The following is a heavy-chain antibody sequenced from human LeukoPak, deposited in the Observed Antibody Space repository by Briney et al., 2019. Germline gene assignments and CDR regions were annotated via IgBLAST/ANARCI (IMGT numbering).Heavy chain of an antibody. CDR3: ARQPTWSGYVQPFDY. CDR1: GGSIISSSHY. Sequence: PSETLSLTCTVSGGSIISSSHYWGWIRQPPGKGLERIGSIYYSGSTYYNPSLKSRVTISVDTSKNQFSLKLSSVTAADTAVYFCARQPTWSGYVQPFDYWGQGTLVTVSS. D-gene: IGHD3-3*01. J-gene: IGHJ4*02. CDR2: IYYSGST. V-gene: IGHV4-39*01.